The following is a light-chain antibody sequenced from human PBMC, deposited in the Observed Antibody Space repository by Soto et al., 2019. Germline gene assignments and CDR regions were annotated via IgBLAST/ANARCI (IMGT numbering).Light chain of an antibody. CDR2: GAS. J-gene: IGKJ5*01. Sequence: DALVTRSPDSLAAYLSARAPINCKSSQSVLYRSNNKNYLACHQQKPEQPPKLLIYGASTRESGVSERYSGSGSGTDFTLTISSLHAEDVTVYYCQQYYSTPITFGQGTRLEIK. CDR1: QSVLYRSNNKNY. V-gene: IGKV4-1*01. CDR3: QQYYSTPIT.